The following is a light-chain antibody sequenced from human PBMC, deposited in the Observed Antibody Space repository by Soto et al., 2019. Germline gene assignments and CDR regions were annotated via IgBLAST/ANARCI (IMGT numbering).Light chain of an antibody. CDR1: QNVSSSY. CDR3: QQYGSSPGT. CDR2: GAS. J-gene: IGKJ1*01. V-gene: IGKV3-20*01. Sequence: EIVLTQSPGTLSLSPGERATLSCRASQNVSSSYLAWYQQKPGQAPRLLIYGASSRATGIPDRFSGSGSGTVFTLTISRLEPEDLTVYYCQQYGSSPGTFGQGTKVEIK.